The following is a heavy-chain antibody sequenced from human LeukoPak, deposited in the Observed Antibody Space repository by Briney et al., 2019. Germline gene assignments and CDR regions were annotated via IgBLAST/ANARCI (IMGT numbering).Heavy chain of an antibody. CDR2: IYYGGRT. Sequence: PSETLSLTGTVPGVPICTYYWRWIRQPPGKGLVWIGSIYYGGRTNHNPSLKSRVTISVDTSNNQFSLKLSHVTAGDTAVYFCARGRPFWSDTGQDYYYYYMHVWGKGTTVTDS. CDR3: ARGRPFWSDTGQDYYYYYMHV. V-gene: IGHV4-59*01. J-gene: IGHJ6*03. D-gene: IGHD3-3*01. CDR1: GVPICTYY.